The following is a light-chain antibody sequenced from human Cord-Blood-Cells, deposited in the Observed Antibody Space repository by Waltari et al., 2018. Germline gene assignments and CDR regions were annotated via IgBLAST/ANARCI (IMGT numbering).Light chain of an antibody. V-gene: IGLV2-23*01. CDR3: CSYAGSSTFVV. J-gene: IGLJ2*01. CDR1: SSDVGSYNL. Sequence: QSALTQPASVSVSPGQSITISCTGTSSDVGSYNLVSWYQQHPGKAPKLLIYEGSTRPSGVSNRFSGSKSGNTASMTISGLQAEDEADYYCCSYAGSSTFVVFGGGTKLTVL. CDR2: EGS.